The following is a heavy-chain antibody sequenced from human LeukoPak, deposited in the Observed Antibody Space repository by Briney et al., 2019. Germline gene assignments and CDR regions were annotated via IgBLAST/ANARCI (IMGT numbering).Heavy chain of an antibody. J-gene: IGHJ5*02. CDR1: GFTFSRYG. Sequence: GGSLRLSCAASGFTFSRYGMHWVRQAPGKGLEWVTAISYDGSNKYYADSVKGRFTISRDNSKNSLYLQMNSLRAEDTAVYYCARDVATISNWFDPWGQGTLVTVSS. CDR3: ARDVATISNWFDP. CDR2: ISYDGSNK. D-gene: IGHD5-24*01. V-gene: IGHV3-30*04.